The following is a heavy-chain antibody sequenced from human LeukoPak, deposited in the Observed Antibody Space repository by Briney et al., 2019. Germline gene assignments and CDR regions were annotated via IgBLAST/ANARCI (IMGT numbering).Heavy chain of an antibody. J-gene: IGHJ4*02. Sequence: PGGSLRLSCAASGLTVSSNYMTWVRQGPGKGLEWVSVIYIDDSTYYADSVKGRFTVSRDNSKNTLYLQMNSLRAEDTAVYYCVRGAYSSSWLNFDYWGQGTLVTVSS. D-gene: IGHD6-13*01. CDR1: GLTVSSNY. CDR2: IYIDDST. V-gene: IGHV3-66*02. CDR3: VRGAYSSSWLNFDY.